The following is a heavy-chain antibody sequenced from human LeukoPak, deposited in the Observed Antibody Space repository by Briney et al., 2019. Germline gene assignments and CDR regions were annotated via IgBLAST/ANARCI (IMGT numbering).Heavy chain of an antibody. V-gene: IGHV3-53*01. CDR2: IYSGGST. Sequence: GGSLRLSCAASGFTVSSNYMSWVRQAPGKGLEWVSVIYSGGSTYYADSVKGRFTISRDNSKNTLYLHMNSLRAEDTALYYCARGRYCSSTSCYAIFDYWGQGTPVTVSS. CDR3: ARGRYCSSTSCYAIFDY. J-gene: IGHJ4*02. D-gene: IGHD2-2*01. CDR1: GFTVSSNY.